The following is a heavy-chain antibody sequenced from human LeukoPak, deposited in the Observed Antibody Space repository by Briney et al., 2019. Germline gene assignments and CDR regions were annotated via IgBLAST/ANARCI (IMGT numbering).Heavy chain of an antibody. CDR1: GFTFSSYA. V-gene: IGHV3-30-3*01. D-gene: IGHD3-3*01. Sequence: GGSLRLSCAASGFTFSSYAMHWVRQAPGKGLEWVAVISYDGSNKYYADSVKGRFTISRDNSKNTLYLQMNSLRAEDTAVYYCARAWLRITIFEGFDPWGQGTLVTVSS. CDR3: ARAWLRITIFEGFDP. J-gene: IGHJ5*02. CDR2: ISYDGSNK.